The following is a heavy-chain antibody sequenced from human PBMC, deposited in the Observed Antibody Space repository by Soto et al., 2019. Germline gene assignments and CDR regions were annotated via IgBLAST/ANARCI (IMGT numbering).Heavy chain of an antibody. Sequence: QLQLQESGPGLVKPSETLSLTCSVSGGSISSSSYYWGWIRQPPGKGLEWIGSIYYSGSIYYNPLLTRRVTISVDTSNNQCSLKLSSVTAAETAVYYCARQSSGWYNWFDPWGQGTLVTVSS. CDR2: IYYSGSI. CDR3: ARQSSGWYNWFDP. J-gene: IGHJ5*02. D-gene: IGHD6-19*01. V-gene: IGHV4-39*01. CDR1: GGSISSSSYY.